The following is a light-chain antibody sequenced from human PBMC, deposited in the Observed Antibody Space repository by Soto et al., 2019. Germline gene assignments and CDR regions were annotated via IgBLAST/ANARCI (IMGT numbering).Light chain of an antibody. V-gene: IGKV1-39*01. J-gene: IGKJ3*01. Sequence: DIQMTQSPPSLSASVGDRVTISCRASQTINNYLNWYQQKPGKAPEVLIYAASTLQSGVPSRFSGSGSGTESAISISSVQSEDSADYLCQQNYSPVYTFGPGTKVDL. CDR1: QTINNY. CDR2: AAS. CDR3: QQNYSPVYT.